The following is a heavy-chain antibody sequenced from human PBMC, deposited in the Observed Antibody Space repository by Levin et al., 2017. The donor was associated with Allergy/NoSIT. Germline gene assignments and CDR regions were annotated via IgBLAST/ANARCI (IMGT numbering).Heavy chain of an antibody. V-gene: IGHV7-4-1*02. J-gene: IGHJ4*02. CDR1: GYTFSTYA. D-gene: IGHD3-10*01. CDR2: INTNTGSP. Sequence: GESLKISCKASGYTFSTYAMNWVRQAPGQGLEWMGWINTNTGSPTYAQAFTGRFVFSLDTSVSTAFLQISSLKAEDTAVYYCARDRSGSSWNYWGQGTLVTVSS. CDR3: ARDRSGSSWNY.